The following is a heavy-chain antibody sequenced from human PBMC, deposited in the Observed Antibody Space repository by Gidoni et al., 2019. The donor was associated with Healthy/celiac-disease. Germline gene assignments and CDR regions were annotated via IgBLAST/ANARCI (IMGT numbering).Heavy chain of an antibody. D-gene: IGHD3-16*02. V-gene: IGHV2-5*02. CDR3: AHSRINYDYIWGSYRYGGGFDY. CDR1: GFSLSTSGVG. Sequence: QITLKESGPTLVKPTQTLTLTCPFSGFSLSTSGVGVGWIRQPPGKALEWLALIYWDDDKRYSPSLKSRLTITKDTSKNQVVLTMTNMDPVDTATYYCAHSRINYDYIWGSYRYGGGFDYWGQGTLVTVSS. CDR2: IYWDDDK. J-gene: IGHJ4*02.